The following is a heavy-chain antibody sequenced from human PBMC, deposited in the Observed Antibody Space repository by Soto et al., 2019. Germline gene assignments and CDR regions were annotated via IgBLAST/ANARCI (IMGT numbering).Heavy chain of an antibody. V-gene: IGHV3-30-3*01. Sequence: QVQLVESGGGVVQPGRSLRLSCAASGFTFSTYAMHWVRQAPGKGLEWVAVISYDGSNKYYADSVKGRFTISRDNSKNTMYRQMNSLRAEDTDVYYCARDKRDLRFLEWSYYFDYWGQGTLVTVSS. D-gene: IGHD3-3*01. CDR1: GFTFSTYA. CDR2: ISYDGSNK. J-gene: IGHJ4*02. CDR3: ARDKRDLRFLEWSYYFDY.